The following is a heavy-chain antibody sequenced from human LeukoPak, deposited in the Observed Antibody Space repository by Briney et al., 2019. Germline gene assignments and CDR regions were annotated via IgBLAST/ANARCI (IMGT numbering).Heavy chain of an antibody. J-gene: IGHJ4*02. CDR2: IWYDGSNK. Sequence: QPGGSLRLSCAASGFTFSSYGMHWVRQAPGKGLKWVAVIWYDGSNKYYADSVKGRFTISRDKSKNTLYLQMNSLRAEDTALYFCAKDGGGNCYDPIDYWGQGILVTVSS. CDR3: AKDGGGNCYDPIDY. CDR1: GFTFSSYG. V-gene: IGHV3-33*03. D-gene: IGHD2-21*01.